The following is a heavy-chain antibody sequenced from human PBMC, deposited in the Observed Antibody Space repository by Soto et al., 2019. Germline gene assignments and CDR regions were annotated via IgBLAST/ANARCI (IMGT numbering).Heavy chain of an antibody. V-gene: IGHV4-30-2*01. CDR2: IYHSGST. Sequence: TLSLTCAVSGGSISSGGYSWSWIRQPPGKGLEWIGYIYHSGSTYYNPSLKSRVTISVDRSKNQFSLKLSSVTAADTAVYYCARGYSSGLDYWGQGTLVTVSS. CDR1: GGSISSGGYS. CDR3: ARGYSSGLDY. J-gene: IGHJ4*02. D-gene: IGHD6-19*01.